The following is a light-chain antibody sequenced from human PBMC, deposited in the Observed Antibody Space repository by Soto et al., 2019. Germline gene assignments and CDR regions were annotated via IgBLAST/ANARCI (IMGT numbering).Light chain of an antibody. J-gene: IGLJ1*01. CDR2: EDN. CDR3: CSYAGGSTYA. V-gene: IGLV2-23*01. CDR1: SNDVGGYNL. Sequence: QSVLTQPASVSGSPGQSITISCAGTSNDVGGYNLVSWYQQHPGKAPKLMIYEDNERPSGVSNRFSGSKSGNTASLTISGLRAEDEADYYCCSYAGGSTYAFGTGTKLTVL.